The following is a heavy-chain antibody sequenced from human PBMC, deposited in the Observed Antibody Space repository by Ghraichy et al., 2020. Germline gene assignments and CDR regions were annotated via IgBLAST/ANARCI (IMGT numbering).Heavy chain of an antibody. V-gene: IGHV3-23*01. CDR3: AKRGDGYYYEK. D-gene: IGHD3-22*01. CDR1: GFTFSNYG. J-gene: IGHJ4*02. CDR2: ISGDGATP. Sequence: GGSLRLSCAASGFTFSNYGMHWVRQAPGRGLEWVSSISGDGATPYSADSVKGRITISSDNSKTTLYLHKNSLRDEDTAVYYGAKRGDGYYYEKWGQGTLVTVSS.